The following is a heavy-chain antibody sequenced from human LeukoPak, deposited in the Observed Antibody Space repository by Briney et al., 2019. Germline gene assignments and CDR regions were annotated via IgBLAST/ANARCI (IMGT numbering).Heavy chain of an antibody. V-gene: IGHV3-23*01. CDR3: AKTKEDCSSTSCPLGY. CDR1: GFTFSSYA. CDR2: ISGSGGST. J-gene: IGHJ4*02. D-gene: IGHD2-2*01. Sequence: GGSLRLSCAASGFTFSSYAMSWVRQAPGKGLEWVSAISGSGGSTYYADSVKGRFTISRDNSKNTLYLQMNSLRAEDTAVYYCAKTKEDCSSTSCPLGYWGQGTLVTVSS.